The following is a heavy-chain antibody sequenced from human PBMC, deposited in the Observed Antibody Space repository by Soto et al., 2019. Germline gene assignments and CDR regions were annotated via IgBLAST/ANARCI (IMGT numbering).Heavy chain of an antibody. D-gene: IGHD6-19*01. V-gene: IGHV3-23*01. Sequence: EVQLLESGGGLVPPGGSLRLSCAASGFTFTSYAMSWVRQAPGKGLEWVSLISGSGGSTYYADSVKGRFTISRDDSKKAVYLQMDSLRAEDTAVYYCAKQRGYRSGWYGAFDIWGQGTMVTVSS. J-gene: IGHJ3*02. CDR1: GFTFTSYA. CDR2: ISGSGGST. CDR3: AKQRGYRSGWYGAFDI.